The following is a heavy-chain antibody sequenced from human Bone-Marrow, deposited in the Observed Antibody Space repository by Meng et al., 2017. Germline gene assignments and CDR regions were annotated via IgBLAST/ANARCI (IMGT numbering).Heavy chain of an antibody. D-gene: IGHD3-16*01. V-gene: IGHV3-11*01. CDR3: GRGHWGLDY. CDR2: ISKSGTTR. Sequence: QVQLVGFGGGLVGPGGSLRLSCTVSGFTFSDHYMSWIRQAPGKGLEWVSFISKSGTTRDYADSVKGRFTISRDDAKKSLYLQMDSLKVEDTAMYYCGRGHWGLDYWGQGTLVTVSS. CDR1: GFTFSDHY. J-gene: IGHJ4*02.